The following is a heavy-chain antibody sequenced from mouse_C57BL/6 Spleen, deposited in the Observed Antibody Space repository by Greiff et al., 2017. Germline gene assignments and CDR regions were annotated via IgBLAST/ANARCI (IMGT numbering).Heavy chain of an antibody. V-gene: IGHV1-64*01. D-gene: IGHD1-1*01. J-gene: IGHJ4*01. CDR3: ARGDFYGSSYDYAMDY. CDR2: IHPNSGST. Sequence: QVQLKQPGAELVKPGASVKLSCKASGYTFTSYWMHWVKQRPGQGLEWIGMIHPNSGSTNYNEKFKSKATLTVDKSSSTAYMQLSSLTSEDSAVYYCARGDFYGSSYDYAMDYWGQGTSVTVSS. CDR1: GYTFTSYW.